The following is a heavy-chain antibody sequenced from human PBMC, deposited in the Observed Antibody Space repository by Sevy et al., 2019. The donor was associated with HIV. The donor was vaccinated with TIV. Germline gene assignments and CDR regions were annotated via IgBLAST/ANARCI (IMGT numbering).Heavy chain of an antibody. J-gene: IGHJ4*02. CDR1: GFTFSSYA. V-gene: IGHV3-30-3*01. Sequence: GGSLRLSCAASGFTFSSYAMHWVRQAPGKGLEWVAVISYDGSNKYYADSVKGRFTISRDNSKNTLYLQMNSLRAEDTAVYYCAGDGEAYYDSSGYYSAIFDYWGQGTLVTVSS. CDR2: ISYDGSNK. CDR3: AGDGEAYYDSSGYYSAIFDY. D-gene: IGHD3-22*01.